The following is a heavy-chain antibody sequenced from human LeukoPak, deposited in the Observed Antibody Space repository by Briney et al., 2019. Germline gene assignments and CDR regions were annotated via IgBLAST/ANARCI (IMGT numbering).Heavy chain of an antibody. D-gene: IGHD1/OR15-1a*01. CDR1: GYTFITYY. Sequence: ASVKVSCKASGYTFITYYIHWVRQAPGQGLEWMGIINPSGGSTTYAQRFQGRVTMTRDTSTNTAYMELSSLRSEDTAVYYCARDRSPNIAEDFDYWGQGTLVIVSS. CDR2: INPSGGST. V-gene: IGHV1-46*01. CDR3: ARDRSPNIAEDFDY. J-gene: IGHJ4*02.